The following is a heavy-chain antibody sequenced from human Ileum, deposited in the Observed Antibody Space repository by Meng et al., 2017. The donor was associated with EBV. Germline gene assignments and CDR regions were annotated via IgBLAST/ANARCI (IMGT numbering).Heavy chain of an antibody. CDR2: ICGGGRT. CDR3: ATRWYLDY. J-gene: IGHJ4*02. V-gene: IGHV3-53*01. Sequence: EVQLVESGGGLVQPGGSLRLSCVASGFNVDGNYMTWVRQAPGKGLEWVSIICGGGRTYYADSVRGRFTMSRDSFENTLYLQMNSLRAEDTAVYYCATRWYLDYWGQGALFNVSS. D-gene: IGHD6-13*01. CDR1: GFNVDGNY.